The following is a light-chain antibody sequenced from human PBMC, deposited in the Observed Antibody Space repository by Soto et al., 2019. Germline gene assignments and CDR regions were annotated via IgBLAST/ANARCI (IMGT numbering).Light chain of an antibody. CDR3: QQYFSTPPYT. V-gene: IGKV4-1*01. Sequence: DIVMTQSPDSLAVSLGERATINCKSSQNILYSSNNKNYLSWYQQKPGQPPKLLISWASIRESGVPDRFTGSGSGTDFTLTISTLQAEDVAVYYCQQYFSTPPYTFGQGTKLEIK. J-gene: IGKJ2*01. CDR2: WAS. CDR1: QNILYSSNNKNY.